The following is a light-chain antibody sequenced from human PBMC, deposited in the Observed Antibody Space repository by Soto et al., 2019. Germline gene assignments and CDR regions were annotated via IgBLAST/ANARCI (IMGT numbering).Light chain of an antibody. Sequence: QSLLTQPPSASGTPGQRVTISCSGSTSNIGSNYVDWYQQFPGTAPKLLIYRNNQRPSGVPDRLSGSKSGTSASLAISSLRSEDEADYYCAAWDDSVSGLVFGGGTKLTVL. J-gene: IGLJ2*01. V-gene: IGLV1-47*01. CDR1: TSNIGSNY. CDR3: AAWDDSVSGLV. CDR2: RNN.